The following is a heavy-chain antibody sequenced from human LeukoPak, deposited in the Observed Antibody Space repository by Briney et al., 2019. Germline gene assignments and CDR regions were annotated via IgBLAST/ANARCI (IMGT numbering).Heavy chain of an antibody. CDR1: GYTFTSYD. D-gene: IGHD5-18*01. J-gene: IGHJ4*02. Sequence: ASVKVSCKASGYTFTSYDINWVRQATGQGLEWMGWMNPNSGNTGYAQKLQGRVTMTTDTSTSTAYMELRSLRSDDTAVYYCARIGIQPNLEPFDYWGQGTLVTVSS. CDR2: MNPNSGNT. CDR3: ARIGIQPNLEPFDY. V-gene: IGHV1-8*01.